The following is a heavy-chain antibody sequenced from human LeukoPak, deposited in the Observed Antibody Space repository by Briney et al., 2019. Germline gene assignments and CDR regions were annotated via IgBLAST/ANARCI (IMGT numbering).Heavy chain of an antibody. J-gene: IGHJ4*02. CDR2: IYHSGST. V-gene: IGHV4-38-2*02. CDR3: ARDARGGNSYYFDY. Sequence: SETLSLTCTVSGYSISSGYYWGWIRQSPGKGLEWIGSIYHSGSTYYNPSLKSRVTISVDTSKNQFSLKLSSVTAADTAVYYCARDARGGNSYYFDYWGQGTLVTVSS. D-gene: IGHD4-23*01. CDR1: GYSISSGYY.